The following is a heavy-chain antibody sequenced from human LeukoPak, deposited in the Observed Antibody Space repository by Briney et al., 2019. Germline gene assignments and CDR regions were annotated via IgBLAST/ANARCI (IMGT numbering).Heavy chain of an antibody. J-gene: IGHJ3*02. CDR1: GGSISSYY. CDR2: IYYSGST. D-gene: IGHD6-13*01. V-gene: IGHV4-59*01. Sequence: SETLSLTCTVSGGSISSYYWSWIRQPPGKGLEWIGYIYYSGSTNYNPSLKSRVTISADTSKNQFSLKLSSVTAADTAVYYCARETAAAGNDAFDIWGQGTMVTVSS. CDR3: ARETAAAGNDAFDI.